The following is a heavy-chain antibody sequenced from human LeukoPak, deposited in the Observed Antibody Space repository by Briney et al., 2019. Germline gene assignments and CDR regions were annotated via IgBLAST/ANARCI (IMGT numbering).Heavy chain of an antibody. V-gene: IGHV1-69*13. J-gene: IGHJ4*02. Sequence: GASVKVSCKASGGTFSSYAISWVRQAPGQGLEWMGGIIPIFGTANYAQKFQGRVTITADESTSTAYMELSSLRSEDTAVYYCARSNYVGPPFDYWGQGTLVTVSS. D-gene: IGHD1-7*01. CDR3: ARSNYVGPPFDY. CDR1: GGTFSSYA. CDR2: IIPIFGTA.